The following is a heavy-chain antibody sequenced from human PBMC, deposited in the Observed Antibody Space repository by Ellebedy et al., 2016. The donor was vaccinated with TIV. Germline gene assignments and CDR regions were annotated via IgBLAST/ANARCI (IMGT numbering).Heavy chain of an antibody. CDR2: ISASGAST. D-gene: IGHD5-24*01. Sequence: GGSLRPSXVGSGFIFSDYAMTWVRQTPEKGLEWVSAISASGASTYYADSVKGRFTISRDNSKNTVYLQMNSLGPDDTAVYSCAKGLEMSTPRGFDYWGQGTLVTVSA. V-gene: IGHV3-23*01. J-gene: IGHJ4*02. CDR1: GFIFSDYA. CDR3: AKGLEMSTPRGFDY.